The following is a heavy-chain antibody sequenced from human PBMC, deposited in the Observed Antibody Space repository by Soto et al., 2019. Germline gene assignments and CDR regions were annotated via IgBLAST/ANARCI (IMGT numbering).Heavy chain of an antibody. J-gene: IGHJ6*02. Sequence: SLRLSCAASGFTFSSYGLHWVRQAPGEGLEWVAVIWNDGSNKYYADSVKGRFTISRDNSKNTLYLQMNSLRAEETAVYYCARDRTPGFEWDEYYDRSGSYGMDVWGQGTTVTVSS. D-gene: IGHD3-22*01. CDR3: ARDRTPGFEWDEYYDRSGSYGMDV. CDR2: IWNDGSNK. V-gene: IGHV3-33*01. CDR1: GFTFSSYG.